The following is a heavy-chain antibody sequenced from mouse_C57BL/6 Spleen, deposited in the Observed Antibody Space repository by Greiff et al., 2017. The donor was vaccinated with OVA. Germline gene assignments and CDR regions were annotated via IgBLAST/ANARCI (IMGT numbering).Heavy chain of an antibody. V-gene: IGHV5-4*01. Sequence: DVMLVESGGGLVKPGGSLKLSCAASGFTFSSYAMSWVRQTPEKRLEWVATISDGGRYTYYPDTVKGRFTISRDNAKNNLYLQMSHLKSEDTAMYYCAREAYYSNYWYFDVWGTGTTVTVSS. D-gene: IGHD2-5*01. CDR3: AREAYYSNYWYFDV. CDR1: GFTFSSYA. J-gene: IGHJ1*03. CDR2: ISDGGRYT.